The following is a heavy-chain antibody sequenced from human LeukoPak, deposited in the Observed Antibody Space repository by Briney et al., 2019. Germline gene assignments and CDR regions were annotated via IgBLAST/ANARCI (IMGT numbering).Heavy chain of an antibody. V-gene: IGHV4-59*01. CDR3: ARALLRPWFDP. D-gene: IGHD4-17*01. CDR2: IYYSGST. CDR1: GGSISSYY. Sequence: SETLSLTCTVSGGSISSYYWSWIRQPPGEGLEWIGYIYYSGSTNYNPSLKSRVTISVDTSKNQFSLKPSSVTAADTAVYYCARALLRPWFDPWGQGTLVTVSS. J-gene: IGHJ5*02.